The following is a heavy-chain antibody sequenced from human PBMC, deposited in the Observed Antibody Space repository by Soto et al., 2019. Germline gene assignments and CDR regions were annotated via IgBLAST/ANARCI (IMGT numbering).Heavy chain of an antibody. D-gene: IGHD3-10*01. CDR2: IDGSGGIT. J-gene: IGHJ5*02. CDR3: VKNSGWFNT. V-gene: IGHV3-23*01. CDR1: GFPFGTTD. Sequence: PGRSLRLSCAASGFPFGTTDMSWVRQAPGEGLEWVSTIDGSGGITFYADSVKGRFTISRDNSRNTVYLQMNSLRGDDTALYYCVKNSGWFNTWGQGALVTVSS.